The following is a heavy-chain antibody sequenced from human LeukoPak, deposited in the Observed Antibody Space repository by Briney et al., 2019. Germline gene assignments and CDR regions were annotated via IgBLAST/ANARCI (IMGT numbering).Heavy chain of an antibody. V-gene: IGHV3-23*01. CDR1: GFTFSYYD. J-gene: IGHJ5*02. D-gene: IGHD4-11*01. Sequence: GGSLRLSCAASGFTFSYYDMSWVRQAPGKGLEWVASITLSGGSTFYADSVKGRFTISRDNSKNTLYLQMNSLSAEDTAVYYCAKGHSKLAPNNWFDPWGQGTLVTVSS. CDR3: AKGHSKLAPNNWFDP. CDR2: ITLSGGST.